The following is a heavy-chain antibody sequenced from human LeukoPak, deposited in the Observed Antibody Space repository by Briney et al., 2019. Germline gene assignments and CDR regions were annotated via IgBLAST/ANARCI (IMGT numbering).Heavy chain of an antibody. Sequence: GGSLRLSCAVSGFTFSSYAMNWVRQAPGKGLEWVSAISGSGGSTYYADSVKGRFTISRDNSKNTLYLQMSSLRVEDTAVYYCASRGYSYGYEWGQGTLVTVSS. CDR1: GFTFSSYA. CDR2: ISGSGGST. J-gene: IGHJ4*02. V-gene: IGHV3-23*01. D-gene: IGHD5-18*01. CDR3: ASRGYSYGYE.